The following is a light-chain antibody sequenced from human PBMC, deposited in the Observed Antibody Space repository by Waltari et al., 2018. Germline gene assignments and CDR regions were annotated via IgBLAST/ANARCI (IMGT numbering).Light chain of an antibody. CDR1: SSNVGRNS. J-gene: IGLJ2*01. CDR3: AAWDDSLYVV. CDR2: RYD. V-gene: IGLV1-47*01. Sequence: QSVLTQPPSASGTPGQTVTISCSGSSSNVGRNSVYWYQQLPGPAPKLLIYRYDQRPSGVPARFFGSKSGTSASLVITGLRPEDEADYYCAAWDDSLYVVFGGGTRLTV.